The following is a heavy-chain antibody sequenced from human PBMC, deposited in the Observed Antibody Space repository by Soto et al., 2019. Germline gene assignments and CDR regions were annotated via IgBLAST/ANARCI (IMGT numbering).Heavy chain of an antibody. Sequence: QVQLVQSGAEVKKPGSSLKVSCKASGGTFSSYAISWVRQAPGQGLEWMGGIIPIPGTANYAQKFQGRVTITADESTSTAYMELSSLRSEDTAVYYCARSQGSSTSLEIYYYYYYGMDGWGQGTTVTVSS. V-gene: IGHV1-69*01. CDR1: GGTFSSYA. CDR2: IIPIPGTA. CDR3: ARSQGSSTSLEIYYYYYYGMDG. J-gene: IGHJ6*02. D-gene: IGHD2-2*01.